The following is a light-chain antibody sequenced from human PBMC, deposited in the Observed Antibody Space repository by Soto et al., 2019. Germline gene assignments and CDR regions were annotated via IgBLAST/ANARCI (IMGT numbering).Light chain of an antibody. CDR2: GAS. J-gene: IGKJ1*01. CDR3: KQYDSTPPT. V-gene: IGKV3-20*01. CDR1: QSVNSNY. Sequence: EIVLTQSPGTLSLSPGDRATLSCRASQSVNSNYLAWYQRKPGQAPRLLIYGASNRATDIPYRFSASRSGTDFTLTITRLEAEDFAVYYCKQYDSTPPTFGQGTKVEVK.